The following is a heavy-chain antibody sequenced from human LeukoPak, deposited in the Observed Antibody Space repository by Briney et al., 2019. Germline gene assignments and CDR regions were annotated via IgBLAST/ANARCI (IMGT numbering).Heavy chain of an antibody. V-gene: IGHV3-30-3*01. Sequence: GGSLRLSCAASGFTFSSYAMHWVRQAPGKGLEWVAVISYDGSNKYYADSVKGRFTISRDNSKNTLYLQKNSLRAEDTAVYYCACSTTGRYVYWGQGTLVTVSS. CDR2: ISYDGSNK. CDR3: ACSTTGRYVY. D-gene: IGHD4-17*01. J-gene: IGHJ4*02. CDR1: GFTFSSYA.